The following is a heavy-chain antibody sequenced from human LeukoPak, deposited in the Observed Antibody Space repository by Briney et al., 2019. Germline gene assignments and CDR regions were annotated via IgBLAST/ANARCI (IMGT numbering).Heavy chain of an antibody. D-gene: IGHD3-22*01. Sequence: GGSLRLPCAASGFTFSSYAMSWVRQAPGKGLEWVSAISGSGGSTYYADSVKGRFTISRDNSKNTLYLQMNSLRAEDTAVYYCAKDLHYYDSSGYGNDYWGQGTLVTVSS. J-gene: IGHJ4*02. CDR1: GFTFSSYA. CDR3: AKDLHYYDSSGYGNDY. V-gene: IGHV3-23*01. CDR2: ISGSGGST.